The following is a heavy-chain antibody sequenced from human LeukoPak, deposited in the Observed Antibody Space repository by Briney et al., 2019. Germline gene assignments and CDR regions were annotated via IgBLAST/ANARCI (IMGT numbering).Heavy chain of an antibody. CDR1: GGSISSSSYY. V-gene: IGHV4-39*01. J-gene: IGHJ3*02. D-gene: IGHD4-17*01. Sequence: SETLSLTCTVSGGSISSSSYYWGWIRQPPRKGLEWIGSIHYSGSTYYNPSLKSRVTISVDTSKNQFSLKLSSVTAADTAVYYCARPTNYGDYLDAFDIWGQGTMVTVSS. CDR2: IHYSGST. CDR3: ARPTNYGDYLDAFDI.